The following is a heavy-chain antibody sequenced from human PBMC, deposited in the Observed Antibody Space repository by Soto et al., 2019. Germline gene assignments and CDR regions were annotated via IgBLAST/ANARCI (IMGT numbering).Heavy chain of an antibody. V-gene: IGHV5-51*01. CDR1: GFTFSSCA. J-gene: IGHJ4*02. CDR3: ARPIGALSTTDFTY. Sequence: NPGGSLRLSCAASGFTFSSCAMSWVRQAPGKGLEWVSGIGGSGDDTRYSPSFQGQVTISADKSISTAYLQWSSLKASDTAMYYCARPIGALSTTDFTYWGQGTLVTVSS. D-gene: IGHD3-22*01. CDR2: GGSGDDT.